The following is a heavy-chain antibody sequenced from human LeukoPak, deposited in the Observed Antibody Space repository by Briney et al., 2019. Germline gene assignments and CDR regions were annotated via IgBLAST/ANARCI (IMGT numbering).Heavy chain of an antibody. CDR1: GFTFSSYE. CDR3: ARDGRGIAAAGTLDY. D-gene: IGHD6-13*01. J-gene: IGHJ4*02. V-gene: IGHV3-48*03. CDR2: ISSSGSTI. Sequence: GGSLRLSCAASGFTFSSYEMNWVRQAPGKGLDWVSYISSSGSTIYYADSVKGRFTISRDNAKNSLYLQMNSLRAEDTAVYYCARDGRGIAAAGTLDYWGQGTLVTVSS.